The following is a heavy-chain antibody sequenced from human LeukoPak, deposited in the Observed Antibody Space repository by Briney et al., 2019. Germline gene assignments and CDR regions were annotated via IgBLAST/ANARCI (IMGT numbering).Heavy chain of an antibody. Sequence: PSETLSLTCAVYGGSFSGYYWSWIRQPPGKGLEWIGEINHSGSTNYNPPLKSRVTISVDTYKNQFSLKLSSVTAADTDVYYCAGRTTVTTIDYWGQGTLVTVSS. J-gene: IGHJ4*02. V-gene: IGHV4-34*01. CDR3: AGRTTVTTIDY. CDR2: INHSGST. D-gene: IGHD4-17*01. CDR1: GGSFSGYY.